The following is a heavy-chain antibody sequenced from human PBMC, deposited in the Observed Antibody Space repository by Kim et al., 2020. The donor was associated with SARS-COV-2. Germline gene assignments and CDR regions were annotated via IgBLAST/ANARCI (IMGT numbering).Heavy chain of an antibody. J-gene: IGHJ4*02. D-gene: IGHD3-22*01. CDR2: ISSSGSTI. CDR3: ARDPGDSSGYFYYFDY. V-gene: IGHV3-48*03. CDR1: GFTFSSYE. Sequence: GGSLRLSCAASGFTFSSYEMNWVRQAPGKGLEWVSYISSSGSTIYYADSVKGRFTISRDNAKNSLYLQMNSLRAEDTAVYYCARDPGDSSGYFYYFDYWGQGTLVTVSS.